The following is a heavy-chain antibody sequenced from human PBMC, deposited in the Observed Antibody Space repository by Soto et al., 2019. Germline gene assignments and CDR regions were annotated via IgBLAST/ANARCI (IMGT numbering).Heavy chain of an antibody. V-gene: IGHV4-34*01. D-gene: IGHD3-10*01. CDR2: INDSGNI. CDR1: GGSFSGYQ. CDR3: ARGLILWFGELSRRGGYYYCMDV. Sequence: QVQLQQWGAGLLKPSETLSLTCAVYGGSFSGYQWSWIRQTPGKGLEWIGEINDSGNINYNPSLRSRVTILVDTATKQISLKLSAVTAADTAVYFCARGLILWFGELSRRGGYYYCMDVWGKGTTVTVSS. J-gene: IGHJ6*03.